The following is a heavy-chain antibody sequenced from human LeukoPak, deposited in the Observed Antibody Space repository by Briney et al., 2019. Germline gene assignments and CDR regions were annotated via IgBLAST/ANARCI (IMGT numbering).Heavy chain of an antibody. V-gene: IGHV1-2*04. J-gene: IGHJ4*02. CDR1: GYTFTGYY. CDR2: INPKSGDT. D-gene: IGHD3-22*01. CDR3: ARGDGSYYYDSSGYSYFDY. Sequence: EASVKVSCEASGYTFTGYYMHWVRQAPGQGLEWMGWINPKSGDTQYAQKFQGWVTMTRDTSISTAYMELSRLRSDDTAVYYCARGDGSYYYDSSGYSYFDYWGQGTLVTVSS.